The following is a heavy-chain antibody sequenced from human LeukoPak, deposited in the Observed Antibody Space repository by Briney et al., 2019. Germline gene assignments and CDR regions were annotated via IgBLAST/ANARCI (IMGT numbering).Heavy chain of an antibody. J-gene: IGHJ4*02. CDR1: GYSFTSYW. CDR2: IYPGDSDT. Sequence: GESLKISCKGSGYSFTSYWIGWVRQMPGKGLEWKGIIYPGDSDTRYSPSFQGQVTISADKSISTAYLQWSSLKASDTAMYYCATSRAHLRYFDWLYQPLDYWGQGTLVTVSS. CDR3: ATSRAHLRYFDWLYQPLDY. D-gene: IGHD3-9*01. V-gene: IGHV5-51*01.